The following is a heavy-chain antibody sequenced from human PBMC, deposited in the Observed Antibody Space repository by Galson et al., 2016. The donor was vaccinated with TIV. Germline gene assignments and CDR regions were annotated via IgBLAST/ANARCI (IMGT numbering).Heavy chain of an antibody. CDR1: GFRFSSFA. D-gene: IGHD5-12*01. V-gene: IGHV3-23*03. J-gene: IGHJ4*02. CDR3: AKFSGTYHNLYFFDY. Sequence: SLRLSCAASGFRFSSFAMGWVRQAPGKGLEWVSGIYGGGNDPFNADSAKGRFTISIDNSKNIVYLQMNSLRAEDSAIYYCAKFSGTYHNLYFFDYWGQGTLVTVSS. CDR2: IYGGGNDP.